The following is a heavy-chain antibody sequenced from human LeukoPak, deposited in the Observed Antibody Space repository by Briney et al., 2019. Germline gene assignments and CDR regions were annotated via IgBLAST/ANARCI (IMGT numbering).Heavy chain of an antibody. CDR1: GGSISSYY. Sequence: PSETLSLTCTVSGGSISSYYWSWIRQPAGKGLEWIGRIYTSGSTNYNPSLKSRVTMSVDTSKNQFSLKLSSVTAADTAVYYWARETTMVRGVILQINYYGMDVWGQGTTVTVSS. V-gene: IGHV4-4*07. J-gene: IGHJ6*02. D-gene: IGHD3-10*01. CDR2: IYTSGST. CDR3: ARETTMVRGVILQINYYGMDV.